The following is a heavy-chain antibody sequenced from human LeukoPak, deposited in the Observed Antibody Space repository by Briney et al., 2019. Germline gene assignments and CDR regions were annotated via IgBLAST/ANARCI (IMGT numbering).Heavy chain of an antibody. CDR2: INPNSGGT. D-gene: IGHD6-13*01. V-gene: IGHV1-2*02. Sequence: GASVTVSFKSSGYTFTVYYMHWVRQAPGQGLEWMGWINPNSGGTNYAQKFQGRVTMTRDTSISTAYMELSRLRSDDTAVYYCARRGIAAAGLTYFDYWGQGTLVTVSS. J-gene: IGHJ4*02. CDR3: ARRGIAAAGLTYFDY. CDR1: GYTFTVYY.